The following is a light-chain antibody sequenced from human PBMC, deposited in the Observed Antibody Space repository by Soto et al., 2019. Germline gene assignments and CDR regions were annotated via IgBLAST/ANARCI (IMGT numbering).Light chain of an antibody. CDR2: DAS. J-gene: IGKJ4*01. CDR3: QQYDNLSLT. CDR1: QDISNY. V-gene: IGKV1-33*01. Sequence: DIQMTQSPSSLSGSVGDRVTMTFQASQDISNYLNWYQHIPGRAPKLLIFDASNLETGVPSRFSGSGSGTEFTFTISSLQPEDIATYYCQQYDNLSLTFGGGTKVDIK.